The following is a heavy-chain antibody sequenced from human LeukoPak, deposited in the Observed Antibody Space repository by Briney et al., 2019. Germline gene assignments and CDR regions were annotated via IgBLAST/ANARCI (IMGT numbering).Heavy chain of an antibody. CDR2: ISTSSSYI. CDR1: GFTFRNYA. J-gene: IGHJ4*02. Sequence: GGSLRLSCAGSGFTFRNYAMSWVRQAPGKGLEWVSYISTSSSYIYYADSVKGRFTISRDNAKNSLYLQMNSLRAEDTAVYYCAKAPFSNCSSTSCYAGGFDYWGQGTLVTVSS. D-gene: IGHD2-2*01. CDR3: AKAPFSNCSSTSCYAGGFDY. V-gene: IGHV3-21*05.